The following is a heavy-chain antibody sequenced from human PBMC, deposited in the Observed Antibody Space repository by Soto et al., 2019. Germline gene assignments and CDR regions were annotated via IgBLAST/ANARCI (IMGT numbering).Heavy chain of an antibody. CDR1: GGSISSGDYY. V-gene: IGHV4-30-4*01. Sequence: PSETLSLTCTVSGGSISSGDYYWTWIRQPPGKGLECIGYIYYSGSTYYNPSLKSRVAISIDTSKNQFSLKLTSVTAADTAVYYCARCGDYGDYAFVYWGQGTLVTVSS. CDR3: ARCGDYGDYAFVY. CDR2: IYYSGST. J-gene: IGHJ4*02. D-gene: IGHD4-17*01.